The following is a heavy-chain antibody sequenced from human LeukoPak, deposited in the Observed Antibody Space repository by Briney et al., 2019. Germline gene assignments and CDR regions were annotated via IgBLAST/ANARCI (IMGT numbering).Heavy chain of an antibody. CDR3: ARDLDNGDSLVDFDY. V-gene: IGHV3-21*01. J-gene: IGHJ4*02. Sequence: GGSLRLSCAASGFTFSSYRMNWVRQAPGKGLEWVSSISSSSSYIYYADSVKGQFTISRDNAKNSLYLQMDSLRAEDTAVYYCARDLDNGDSLVDFDYWGQGTLVTVSS. D-gene: IGHD4-17*01. CDR2: ISSSSSYI. CDR1: GFTFSSYR.